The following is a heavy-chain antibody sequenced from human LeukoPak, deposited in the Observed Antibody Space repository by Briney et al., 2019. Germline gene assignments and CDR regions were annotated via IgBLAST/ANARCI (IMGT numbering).Heavy chain of an antibody. V-gene: IGHV1-46*01. CDR1: GYTFTSYY. D-gene: IGHD2-2*01. CDR2: INPSGGST. Sequence: GASVKVSCKASGYTFTSYYIHWVRQAPGQGLEWMGIINPSGGSTSYAQKFQGRVTMTRDMSTSTVYMEMSSLRSEDTAVYYCAARDTKEYQLDYWGQGTLVTVSS. J-gene: IGHJ4*02. CDR3: AARDTKEYQLDY.